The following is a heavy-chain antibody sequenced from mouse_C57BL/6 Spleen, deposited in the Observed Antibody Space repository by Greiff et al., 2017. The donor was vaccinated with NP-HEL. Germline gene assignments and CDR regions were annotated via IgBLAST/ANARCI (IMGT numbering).Heavy chain of an antibody. CDR1: GFSFNTYA. CDR2: IRSKSNNYAT. CDR3: VSGYWDAWFAY. J-gene: IGHJ3*01. Sequence: EVKLVESGGGLVQPKGSLKLSCAASGFSFNTYAMNWVRQAPGKGLEWVARIRSKSNNYATYYADSVKDRFTISRDDSESMLYLQMNNLKTEDTAMYYCVSGYWDAWFAYWGQGTLVTVSA. V-gene: IGHV10-1*01. D-gene: IGHD4-1*01.